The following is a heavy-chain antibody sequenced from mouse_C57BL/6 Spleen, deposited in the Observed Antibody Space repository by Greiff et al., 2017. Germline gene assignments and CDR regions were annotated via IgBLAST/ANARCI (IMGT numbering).Heavy chain of an antibody. Sequence: QVQLKESGPGLVAPSQSLSITCTVSGFSLTSYAISWVRQPPGKGLEWLGVIWTGGGKNYNTALKSRLSISKDNSKSQVFLKMNSLQTADTARYYCARTYDSPYWYFDVWGTGTTVTVSS. CDR2: IWTGGGK. CDR3: ARTYDSPYWYFDV. V-gene: IGHV2-9-1*01. J-gene: IGHJ1*03. CDR1: GFSLTSYA. D-gene: IGHD2-12*01.